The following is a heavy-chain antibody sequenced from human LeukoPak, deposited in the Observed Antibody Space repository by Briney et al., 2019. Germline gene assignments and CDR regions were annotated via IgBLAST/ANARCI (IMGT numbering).Heavy chain of an antibody. CDR3: VNLVVVAGTGGY. CDR2: ISSSGTSK. Sequence: GGSLRLSCAASGFTFRDCEMNWVRQAPGKGLECVSYISSSGTSKWYADSLKGRFTISRDNAKNSLFLQMNSLRADDTAVYYCVNLVVVAGTGGYWGQGTLVTVSS. D-gene: IGHD2-15*01. J-gene: IGHJ4*02. CDR1: GFTFRDCE. V-gene: IGHV3-48*03.